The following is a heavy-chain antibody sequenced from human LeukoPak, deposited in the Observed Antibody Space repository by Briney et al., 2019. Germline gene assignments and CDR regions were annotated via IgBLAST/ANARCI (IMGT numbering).Heavy chain of an antibody. CDR1: GYTFISYG. V-gene: IGHV1-18*03. CDR3: AREGGVGPTAPPDYYSYQMDV. D-gene: IGHD1-26*01. CDR2: ISPYTTKT. J-gene: IGHJ6*03. Sequence: ASVKVSCKASGYTFISYGITWVRQAPGQGLEWMGWISPYTTKTNYAQSLQGRVTMTTDTSTSTAYMELWSLRSDDMAVYYCAREGGVGPTAPPDYYSYQMDVWGKGTTVTVSS.